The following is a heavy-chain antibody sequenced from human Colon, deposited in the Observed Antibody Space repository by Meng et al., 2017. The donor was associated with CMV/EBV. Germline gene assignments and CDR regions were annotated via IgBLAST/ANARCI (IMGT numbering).Heavy chain of an antibody. Sequence: GGSLRLSCVASGFTFNRNYMSWVRQAPGKGLEWVSSIRGGDNKTYYADSVKGRFTISRDNSKNTLYLKMNSLRDEDTDLYDCAKGLNSGYDWGQGTLVTVSS. D-gene: IGHD5-12*01. V-gene: IGHV3-23*01. CDR1: GFTFNRNY. CDR2: IRGGDNKT. J-gene: IGHJ4*02. CDR3: AKGLNSGYD.